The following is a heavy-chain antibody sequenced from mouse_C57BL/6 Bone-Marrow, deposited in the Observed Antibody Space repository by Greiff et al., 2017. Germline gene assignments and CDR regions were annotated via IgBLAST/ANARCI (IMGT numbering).Heavy chain of an antibody. D-gene: IGHD1-1*02. CDR2: ISSGSSTI. CDR3: AKYGLFAY. CDR1: GFTFSDYG. V-gene: IGHV5-17*01. Sequence: EVKLVDSGGGLVKPGGSLKLSCAASGFTFSDYGMHWVRQAPEKGLEWVAYISSGSSTIYYADTVKGRFTISRDNAKNTLFLQMTSLRSEDTAMYYCAKYGLFAYWGQGTLVTVSA. J-gene: IGHJ3*01.